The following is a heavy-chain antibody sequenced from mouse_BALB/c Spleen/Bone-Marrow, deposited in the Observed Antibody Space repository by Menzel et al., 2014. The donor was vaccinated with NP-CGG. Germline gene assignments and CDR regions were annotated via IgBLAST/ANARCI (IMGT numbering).Heavy chain of an antibody. D-gene: IGHD2-14*01. CDR3: TRGGRYDEVAY. CDR1: SYTFTDYA. J-gene: IGHJ3*01. V-gene: IGHV1-67*01. Sequence: VQGVESGPELVRPGVSVEISCKGSSYTFTDYAMHWVKQSHAKSLEWIGVISTYYGNANYNQKFKGKATMTVDKSSSTAYMELARLTSEDSAVYYCTRGGRYDEVAYWGQGTLVTVSA. CDR2: ISTYYGNA.